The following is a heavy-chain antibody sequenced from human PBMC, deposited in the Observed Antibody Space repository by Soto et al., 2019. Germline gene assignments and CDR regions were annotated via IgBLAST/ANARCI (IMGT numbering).Heavy chain of an antibody. V-gene: IGHV3-21*01. CDR3: ASKAGTWALDY. D-gene: IGHD6-13*01. J-gene: IGHJ4*02. Sequence: EVQLVESGGGLVKPGGSLRLSCAASGFTFSSYSMNWVRQDPGKGLEWVSSISSSSSYIYYADSVKGRFTISRDNAKNSLYLQMNSLRAEDTAVYYCASKAGTWALDYWGQGTLVTVSS. CDR2: ISSSSSYI. CDR1: GFTFSSYS.